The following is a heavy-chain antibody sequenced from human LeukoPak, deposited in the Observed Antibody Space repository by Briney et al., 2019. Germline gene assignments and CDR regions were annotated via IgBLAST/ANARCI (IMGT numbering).Heavy chain of an antibody. CDR3: ARDLGDSFDD. D-gene: IGHD3-10*01. Sequence: SVTVSFTASGYIFTHYYMHWVRQAPGQGLEWMGGIIPIFGTASYAQKFQGRVTITADESTSTAYRELSSLRSEDTAVYYCARDLGDSFDDWGQGTLVTVSS. CDR2: IIPIFGTA. V-gene: IGHV1-69*13. J-gene: IGHJ4*02. CDR1: GYIFTHYY.